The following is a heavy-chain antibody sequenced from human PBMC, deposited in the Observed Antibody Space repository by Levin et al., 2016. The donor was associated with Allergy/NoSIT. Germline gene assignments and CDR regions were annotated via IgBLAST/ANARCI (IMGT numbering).Heavy chain of an antibody. V-gene: IGHV1-69*06. J-gene: IGHJ5*02. CDR3: ARQKRPPYCSSTSCYSPAISVYNWFDP. CDR2: IIPIFGTA. D-gene: IGHD2-2*02. Sequence: SVKVSCKASGGTFSSYAISWVRQAPGQGLEWMGGIIPIFGTANYAQKFQGRVTITADKSTSTAYMELSSLRSEDTAVYYCARQKRPPYCSSTSCYSPAISVYNWFDPWGQGTLVTVSS. CDR1: GGTFSSYA.